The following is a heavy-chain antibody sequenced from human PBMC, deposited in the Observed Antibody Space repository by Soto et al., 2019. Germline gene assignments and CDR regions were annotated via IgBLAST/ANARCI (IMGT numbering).Heavy chain of an antibody. D-gene: IGHD2-15*01. CDR1: GFTFSSYA. CDR3: EKDLGYCSGGSCDYFDY. Sequence: GGSLRLSCAASGFTFSSYAMSWVRQAPGKGLEWVSAISGSGGSTYYADSVKGRFTISRDNSKNTLYLQMNSLRAEDTAVYYCEKDLGYCSGGSCDYFDYWGQGTLVTVSS. V-gene: IGHV3-23*01. CDR2: ISGSGGST. J-gene: IGHJ4*02.